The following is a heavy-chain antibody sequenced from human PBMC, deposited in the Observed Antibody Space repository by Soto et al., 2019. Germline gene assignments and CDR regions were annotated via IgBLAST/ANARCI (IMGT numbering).Heavy chain of an antibody. CDR1: GYSCTSYW. Sequence: PGESLKISCKGSGYSCTSYWIGWVRQMPGKGLEWMGIIYPGDSDTRYSPSFQGQVTISADKSISTAYLQWSSLKASDTAMYYCARPRPNSGSYSWAFDIWGQGTMVTVSS. J-gene: IGHJ3*02. CDR3: ARPRPNSGSYSWAFDI. D-gene: IGHD1-26*01. V-gene: IGHV5-51*01. CDR2: IYPGDSDT.